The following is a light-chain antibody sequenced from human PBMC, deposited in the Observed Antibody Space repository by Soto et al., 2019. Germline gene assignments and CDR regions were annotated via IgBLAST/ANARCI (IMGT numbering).Light chain of an antibody. CDR2: DTT. V-gene: IGLV7-46*01. Sequence: QTVVTQEPSLTVSPGGTVTLTCGSNTGGVTSGHYPYWSQQKTGQAPRRLIYDTTYKQSWTPARFSGSLLGGKAALTLSGAQPEDEAEYYCLLSYGRTRVFGGGTKLTVL. J-gene: IGLJ3*02. CDR3: LLSYGRTRV. CDR1: TGGVTSGHY.